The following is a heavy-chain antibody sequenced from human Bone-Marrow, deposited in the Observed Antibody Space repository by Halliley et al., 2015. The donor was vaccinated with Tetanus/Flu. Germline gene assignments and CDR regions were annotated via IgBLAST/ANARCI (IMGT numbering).Heavy chain of an antibody. D-gene: IGHD6-6*01. J-gene: IGHJ4*02. CDR2: IYSDETT. CDR3: AVFGRGQLDGY. Sequence: LGGVPIIYSDETTYYRDSVKGRFIISRDNSKSTLFLQMDSLRVEDTAVYYCAVFGRGQLDGYWGQGTLVTVSS. V-gene: IGHV3-53*01.